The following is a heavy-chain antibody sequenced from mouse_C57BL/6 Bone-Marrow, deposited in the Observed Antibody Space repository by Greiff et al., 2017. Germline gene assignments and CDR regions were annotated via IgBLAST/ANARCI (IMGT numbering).Heavy chain of an antibody. V-gene: IGHV1-55*01. CDR3: ARSGPLGRSVDY. CDR2: IYPTSGRT. D-gene: IGHD4-1*01. J-gene: IGHJ2*01. Sequence: QVQLKQPGAELVKPGASVKMSCKASGYTFTSYWITWVKQRPGQGLEWIGDIYPTSGRTNYNEKFKSKAILTVDTSSNTAYMQLSSLPSEDSAVFYCARSGPLGRSVDYWGQGTTLTVSS. CDR1: GYTFTSYW.